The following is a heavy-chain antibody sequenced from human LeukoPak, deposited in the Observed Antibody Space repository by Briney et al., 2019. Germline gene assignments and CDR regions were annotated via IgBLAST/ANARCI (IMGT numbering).Heavy chain of an antibody. Sequence: GGSLRLSCAASGITFSSYGMYWVRQAPGKGLEWVAVISHDGNNKYYADSVKGRFTISRDNSKNTLYLQMDSLRAEDTAVYYCAKEIRTYCGGDCYKGIFPFDYWGQGTLVTVSS. CDR3: AKEIRTYCGGDCYKGIFPFDY. CDR1: GITFSSYG. CDR2: ISHDGNNK. J-gene: IGHJ4*02. D-gene: IGHD2-21*01. V-gene: IGHV3-30*18.